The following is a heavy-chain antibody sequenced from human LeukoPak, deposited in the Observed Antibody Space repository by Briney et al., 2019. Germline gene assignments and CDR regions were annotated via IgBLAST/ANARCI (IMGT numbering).Heavy chain of an antibody. CDR2: MNPNSGNT. J-gene: IGHJ6*03. D-gene: IGHD4-23*01. CDR1: GYTFTSYD. CDR3: ARGSGLRWFYYYYMDV. Sequence: ASVKVSCKSSGYTFTSYDINWVRQAPGQGLEWMGEMNPNSGNTSYAQKFQGRVTITRNTSISTAYMELRSLRFEDTAVYYCARGSGLRWFYYYYMDVWGKGTTVTVSS. V-gene: IGHV1-8*03.